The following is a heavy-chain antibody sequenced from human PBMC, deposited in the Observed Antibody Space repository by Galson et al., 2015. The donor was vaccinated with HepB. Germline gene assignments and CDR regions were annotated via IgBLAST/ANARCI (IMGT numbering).Heavy chain of an antibody. V-gene: IGHV3-48*01. D-gene: IGHD1-26*01. CDR3: AREAGGSYYFQY. CDR1: GFTFRYYS. CDR2: ISSTSDTI. J-gene: IGHJ4*02. Sequence: SLRLSCAASGFTFRYYSMNWVRQAPGKGLEWVSYISSTSDTIYYADSVKGRFTISRDNAKNSLYLQMNSLRAEDTAVYYCAREAGGSYYFQYWGRGTLVTVSS.